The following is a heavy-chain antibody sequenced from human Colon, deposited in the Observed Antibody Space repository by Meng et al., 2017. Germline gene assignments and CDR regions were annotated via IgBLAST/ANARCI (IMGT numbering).Heavy chain of an antibody. CDR1: GFSISSSLY. CDR3: ARVSSSDWYGFGFDY. Sequence: SKTLSLTCGVSGFSISSSLYWGWIRQPPGEGLEWIGCIYHSGSTYYNPSLKSRVTISVDTSKNQFPLTLTSVTAADAAVNYYARVSSSDWYGFGFDYWGQGTLVTVSS. J-gene: IGHJ4*02. D-gene: IGHD2-2*01. V-gene: IGHV4-38-2*01. CDR2: IYHSGST.